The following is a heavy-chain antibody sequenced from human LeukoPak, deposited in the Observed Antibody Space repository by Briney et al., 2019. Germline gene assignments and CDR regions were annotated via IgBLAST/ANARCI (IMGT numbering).Heavy chain of an antibody. CDR1: GGSISSYY. D-gene: IGHD2-2*01. CDR3: ASSSSSTSQTPERLDY. Sequence: PSETLSLTCTVSGGSISSYYWSWIRQPPGKGLEWIGYIYTSGSTNYNPSLKSRVTISVDTSKNQFSLKLSSVTAADTAVYYCASSSSSTSQTPERLDYWGRGTLVTVSS. CDR2: IYTSGST. V-gene: IGHV4-4*09. J-gene: IGHJ4*02.